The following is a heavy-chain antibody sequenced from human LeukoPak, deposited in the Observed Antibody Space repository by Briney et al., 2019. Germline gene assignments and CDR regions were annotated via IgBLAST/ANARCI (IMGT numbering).Heavy chain of an antibody. Sequence: PGGSLRLSCTASGFSFDEHAMHWVRQAPGKGLEWVSGISWNSGIIGYAGSVRGRFTISRDNAKNSLYLQMNSLRAEDMAVYYCAKDLRSTSCALGDWGQGTLVTVSS. CDR3: AKDLRSTSCALGD. CDR2: ISWNSGII. D-gene: IGHD2-2*01. CDR1: GFSFDEHA. J-gene: IGHJ4*02. V-gene: IGHV3-9*03.